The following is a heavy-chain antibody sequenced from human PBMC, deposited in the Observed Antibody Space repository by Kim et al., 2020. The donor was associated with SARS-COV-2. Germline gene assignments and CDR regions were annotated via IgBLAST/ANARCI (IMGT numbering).Heavy chain of an antibody. J-gene: IGHJ4*02. V-gene: IGHV3-30-3*01. D-gene: IGHD3-10*01. CDR2: ISYDGSNK. CDR1: GFTFSSYA. Sequence: GGSLRLSCAASGFTFSSYAMHWVRQAPGKGLEWVAVISYDGSNKYYADSVKGRFTISRDNSKNTLYLQMNSLRAEDTAVYYCARSGRRVAPCYWGQGTLVTVSS. CDR3: ARSGRRVAPCY.